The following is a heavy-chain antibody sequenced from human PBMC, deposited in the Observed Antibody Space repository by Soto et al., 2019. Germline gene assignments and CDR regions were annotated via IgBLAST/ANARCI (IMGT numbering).Heavy chain of an antibody. D-gene: IGHD3-22*01. CDR1: GGSIISYY. Sequence: ETLSLTCTVSGGSIISYYWSWVLQAPWKGLEWLSVIYTDDSTYYADSVKGRFTISRHNSKNTLYLQMNSLRAEDTAVYYCTSGTSGSSGPLYWGQGTLVTVSS. CDR3: TSGTSGSSGPLY. CDR2: IYTDDST. J-gene: IGHJ4*02. V-gene: IGHV3-53*04.